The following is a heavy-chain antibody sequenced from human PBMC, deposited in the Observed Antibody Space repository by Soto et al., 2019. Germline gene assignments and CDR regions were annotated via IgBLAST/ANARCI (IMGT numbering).Heavy chain of an antibody. D-gene: IGHD4-17*01. J-gene: IGHJ5*02. CDR2: INHSGST. CDR3: ARHDYGDYDNWFDP. CDR1: GGSFSGYY. Sequence: QAQLQQWGAGLLKPSETLSLTCAVYGGSFSGYYWSWIRQPPGKGLEGIGEINHSGSTNYNPSLKSRVTISVDTSKNQFPLKLSYVTAADTAVSYCARHDYGDYDNWFDPWGQGSLVAVSS. V-gene: IGHV4-34*01.